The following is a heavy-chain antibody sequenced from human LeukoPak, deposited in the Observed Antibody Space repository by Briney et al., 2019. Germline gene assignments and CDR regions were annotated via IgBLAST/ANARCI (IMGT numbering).Heavy chain of an antibody. Sequence: SETLSLTCTVSGYSISSGYYWGWIRQPPGKGLDWIGSTAPGGNTYYNPSLKSRVAISVDTSKNQFSLRLISVTAADTAVYYCARGGSGWPFDHWGQGTLVTVSS. J-gene: IGHJ4*02. CDR3: ARGGSGWPFDH. D-gene: IGHD6-19*01. CDR2: TAPGGNT. CDR1: GYSISSGYY. V-gene: IGHV4-38-2*02.